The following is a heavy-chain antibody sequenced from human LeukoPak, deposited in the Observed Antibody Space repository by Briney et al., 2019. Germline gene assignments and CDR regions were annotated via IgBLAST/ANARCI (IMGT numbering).Heavy chain of an antibody. V-gene: IGHV1-18*01. Sequence: GASVKVSCKASGYTFTNYGITWVRQAPGQGLEWMGWISAYNGDTNYAQRFQGRITMTTDTSTTTAYMELRSLRSDDTAVYYCATLGDVLRLFPLISRDGMDVWAKGPRSPSP. CDR1: GYTFTNYG. CDR2: ISAYNGDT. D-gene: IGHD3-3*01. CDR3: ATLGDVLRLFPLISRDGMDV. J-gene: IGHJ6*02.